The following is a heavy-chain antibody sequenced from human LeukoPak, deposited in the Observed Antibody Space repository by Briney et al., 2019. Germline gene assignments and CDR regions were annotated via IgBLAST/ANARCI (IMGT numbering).Heavy chain of an antibody. CDR3: ARGPPNYYDSSGYYLGDY. CDR2: IPSSGSSI. J-gene: IGHJ4*02. D-gene: IGHD3-22*01. Sequence: GGSLRLSCAASGFTFSDYSMNWIRQAPGKGLEWLSYIPSSGSSIYYADSVKGRFTISRDNAKNSLYLQMNSLRAEDTAVYYCARGPPNYYDSSGYYLGDYWGQGTLVTVSS. V-gene: IGHV3-11*04. CDR1: GFTFSDYS.